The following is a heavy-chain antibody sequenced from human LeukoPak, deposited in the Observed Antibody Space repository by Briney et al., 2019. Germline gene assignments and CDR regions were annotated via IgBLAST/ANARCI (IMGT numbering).Heavy chain of an antibody. V-gene: IGHV3-21*01. CDR2: ISSSSSYI. Sequence: GGSLRLSCAASGFTFSSYSMNWVRQAPGKGLEWVSSISSSSSYIYYADSVKGRFTISRDNAKNSLYLQMNSLRAEDTAVYYCARRYYDSSGYSVYYYYMDVWGKGTPVTVSS. CDR3: ARRYYDSSGYSVYYYYMDV. CDR1: GFTFSSYS. J-gene: IGHJ6*03. D-gene: IGHD3-22*01.